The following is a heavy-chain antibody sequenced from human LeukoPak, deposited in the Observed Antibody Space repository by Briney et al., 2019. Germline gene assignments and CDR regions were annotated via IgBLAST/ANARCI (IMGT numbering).Heavy chain of an antibody. D-gene: IGHD3-9*01. J-gene: IGHJ4*02. CDR1: GFTFSSYA. CDR3: AKGSYYDILTGYYLDY. V-gene: IGHV3-23*01. Sequence: RGSLRLSCAASGFTFSSYAMSWVRPAPGKGLEWVSDISGSGGSTYYADSVKGRFTIARDNSKNTLYLQMNSLRAEDTAVYYCAKGSYYDILTGYYLDYWGQGTLVTVSS. CDR2: ISGSGGST.